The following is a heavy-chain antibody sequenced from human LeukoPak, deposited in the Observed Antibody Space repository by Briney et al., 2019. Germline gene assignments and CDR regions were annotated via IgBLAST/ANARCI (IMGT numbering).Heavy chain of an antibody. CDR2: ISSSSSTI. V-gene: IGHV3-48*01. CDR1: GFTFSSYA. J-gene: IGHJ4*02. D-gene: IGHD6-6*01. CDR3: AKDRSIATFDY. Sequence: GGSLRLSCAASGFTFSSYAMSWVRQAPGKGLEWVSYISSSSSTIYYADSVKGRFTISRDNSKNTLYLQMNSLRAEATAVYYCAKDRSIATFDYWGQGTLVTVSS.